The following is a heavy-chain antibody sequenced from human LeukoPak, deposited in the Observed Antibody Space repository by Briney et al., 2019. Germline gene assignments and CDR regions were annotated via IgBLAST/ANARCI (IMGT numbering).Heavy chain of an antibody. Sequence: GGSLRLSCAASGFTFSAYAMSWVRQAPGKGLEGVSTISGSGSLTYYADSVKGRFTISRDNSKNTLSLQMNSLRAEDTAVYFCAKGFYSGNYYRIDYWGQGTLVTVSS. J-gene: IGHJ4*02. D-gene: IGHD1-26*01. V-gene: IGHV3-23*01. CDR3: AKGFYSGNYYRIDY. CDR1: GFTFSAYA. CDR2: ISGSGSLT.